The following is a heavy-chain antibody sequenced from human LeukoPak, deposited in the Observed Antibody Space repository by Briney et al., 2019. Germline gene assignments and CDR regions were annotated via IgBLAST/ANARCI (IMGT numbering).Heavy chain of an antibody. J-gene: IGHJ4*02. CDR1: GGSISSYY. CDR3: ARDTLPHAKPAAIEDYFDY. D-gene: IGHD2-2*01. V-gene: IGHV4-4*07. Sequence: SETLSLTCTVSGGSISSYYWSWIRQPAGKGLEWIGRIYTSGSTNYNPSLKSRVTMSVDTSKNQFSLKLSSVTAADTAVYYCARDTLPHAKPAAIEDYFDYWGQGTPVTVSS. CDR2: IYTSGST.